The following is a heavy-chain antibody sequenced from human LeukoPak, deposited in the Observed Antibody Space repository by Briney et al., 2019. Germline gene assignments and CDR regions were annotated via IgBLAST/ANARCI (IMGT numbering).Heavy chain of an antibody. CDR2: ISTSGSI. J-gene: IGHJ4*02. CDR3: ARDPTYYLRYGYFDS. Sequence: PSETLSLTCTVSGGSISIGSYYWSWIRQPAGKGLECIGRISTSGSINYEHSLKSRVTISVDTSKNQLYLKLSSVTAADTAVYYCARDPTYYLRYGYFDSWGQGTLVTVSS. V-gene: IGHV4-61*02. CDR1: GGSISIGSYY. D-gene: IGHD1-26*01.